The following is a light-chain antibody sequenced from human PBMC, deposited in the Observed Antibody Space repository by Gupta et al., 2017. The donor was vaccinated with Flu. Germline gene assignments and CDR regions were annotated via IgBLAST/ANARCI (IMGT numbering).Light chain of an antibody. Sequence: AIRMTQSPSSFSASTGDRVTITCRASQGISSYLDWYQQKPGKAPKLLIYAASTWQRGVPSRFSGSGYGTDSTLTISCRQLEPFATYSCQRYESYPPITFGGGTKVEIK. CDR1: QGISSY. CDR2: AAS. J-gene: IGKJ4*01. CDR3: QRYESYPPIT. V-gene: IGKV1-8*01.